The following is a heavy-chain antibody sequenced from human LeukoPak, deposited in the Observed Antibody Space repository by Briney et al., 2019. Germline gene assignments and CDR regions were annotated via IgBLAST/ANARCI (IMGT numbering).Heavy chain of an antibody. J-gene: IGHJ5*02. CDR1: GYTFTSYF. Sequence: ASVKDSCKASGYTFTSYFMHWVRQAPSQGLEWMGIINPSGGSTSYAQKFQGRVTMTRDMSTSAVYMELSSLRSEDTAVYYCARGRIAARVKNWFDPWGQGTLVTVSS. CDR2: INPSGGST. D-gene: IGHD6-6*01. V-gene: IGHV1-46*01. CDR3: ARGRIAARVKNWFDP.